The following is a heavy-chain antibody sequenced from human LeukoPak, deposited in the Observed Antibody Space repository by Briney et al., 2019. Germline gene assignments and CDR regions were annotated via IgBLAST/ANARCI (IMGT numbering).Heavy chain of an antibody. Sequence: SETLSLTCTVSGGSISTYFWRWIRQPPGKGLEWIGYIYYSGSTNYNPSLKSRVTISLDTSKNQFSLKLSSVTAADTAVYYCARRPYYYDSSGYRDYWGQGTLVTVSS. CDR1: GGSISTYF. CDR3: ARRPYYYDSSGYRDY. V-gene: IGHV4-59*08. D-gene: IGHD3-22*01. CDR2: IYYSGST. J-gene: IGHJ4*02.